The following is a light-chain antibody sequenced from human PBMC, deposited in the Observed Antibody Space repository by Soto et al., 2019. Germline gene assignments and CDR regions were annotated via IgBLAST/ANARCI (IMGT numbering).Light chain of an antibody. J-gene: IGKJ3*01. Sequence: DIQTTQSPSSVSASVGDRVTITCRASQDVSSWLAWYQQKPGSAPKLLIYAASRLQSGVPSRFSGSGSGTDFTLTISSLQPEDLATYYCLQSHSYPLFTFGPGTKVGIK. CDR2: AAS. V-gene: IGKV1-12*01. CDR3: LQSHSYPLFT. CDR1: QDVSSW.